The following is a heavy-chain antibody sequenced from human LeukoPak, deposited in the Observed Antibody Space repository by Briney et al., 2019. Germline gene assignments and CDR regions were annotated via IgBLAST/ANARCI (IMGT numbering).Heavy chain of an antibody. CDR3: AKEVAVAGDFDY. V-gene: IGHV3-30*18. D-gene: IGHD6-19*01. J-gene: IGHJ4*02. CDR1: GFTFSSYS. Sequence: GGSLRLSCAASGFTFSSYSMHWVRQAPGKGLGWVAVISYDGSNKYYADSVKGRFTISRDNSKNTLYLQMNSLRAEDTAVYYCAKEVAVAGDFDYWGQGTLVTVSS. CDR2: ISYDGSNK.